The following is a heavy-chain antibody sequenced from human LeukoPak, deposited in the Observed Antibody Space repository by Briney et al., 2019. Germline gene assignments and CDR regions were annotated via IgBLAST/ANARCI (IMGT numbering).Heavy chain of an antibody. CDR1: GYMFTNYG. D-gene: IGHD3-3*01. CDR3: ARHNRVPSSAYGIDY. J-gene: IGHJ4*02. Sequence: ASVKVSCKASGYMFTNYGISWVRQAPGQGLEWMGWINIYNGNRKYVEKLQDRVIMTTDTSTRTAHMELRSLRSDDTAVYYCARHNRVPSSAYGIDYWGQGTLVTVSS. V-gene: IGHV1-18*01. CDR2: INIYNGNR.